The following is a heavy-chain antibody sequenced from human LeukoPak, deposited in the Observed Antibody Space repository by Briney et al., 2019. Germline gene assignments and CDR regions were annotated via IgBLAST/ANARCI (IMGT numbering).Heavy chain of an antibody. J-gene: IGHJ3*02. CDR2: ISSSTSYK. V-gene: IGHV3-11*05. Sequence: PGGSLRLSCAASGFTFSDYYMSWIRQAPGKGLEWVSYISSSTSYKNYVDSVKGRFTISRDNAENSLYLQMNSLRAEDTAVYYCAREYYDILTGYRTDAFDIWGQGTMVTVSS. D-gene: IGHD3-9*01. CDR3: AREYYDILTGYRTDAFDI. CDR1: GFTFSDYY.